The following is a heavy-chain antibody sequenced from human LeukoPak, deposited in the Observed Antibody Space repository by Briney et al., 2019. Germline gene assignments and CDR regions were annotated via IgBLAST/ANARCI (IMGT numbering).Heavy chain of an antibody. CDR1: GGSFNDYY. J-gene: IGHJ4*02. CDR2: INHSGST. Sequence: PSETLSLTCAVYGGSFNDYYWSWLRQPPGKGLEWIGEINHSGSTNYNPSLKSRVTISVDTSKNQFSLKLSSVTAADTAVYYCTSRNYYDSSGYYYFDSWGRGTLVTVSS. CDR3: TSRNYYDSSGYYYFDS. V-gene: IGHV4-34*01. D-gene: IGHD3-22*01.